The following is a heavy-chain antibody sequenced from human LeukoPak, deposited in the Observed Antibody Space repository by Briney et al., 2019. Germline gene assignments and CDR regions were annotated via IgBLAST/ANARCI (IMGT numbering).Heavy chain of an antibody. J-gene: IGHJ4*02. V-gene: IGHV3-48*04. CDR3: ARRAPYGSGSYFPNFDY. Sequence: GGSLRLSCAASGFTFSSYSMNWVRQAPGKGLEWVSYISSTTITIYYADSVKGRFTVSRDNAKNSLYLQMNSLRAEDTAVYYCARRAPYGSGSYFPNFDYWGQGTLVTVSS. CDR2: ISSTTITI. D-gene: IGHD3-10*01. CDR1: GFTFSSYS.